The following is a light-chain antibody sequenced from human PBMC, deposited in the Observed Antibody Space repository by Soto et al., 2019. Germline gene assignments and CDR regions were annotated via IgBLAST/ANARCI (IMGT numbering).Light chain of an antibody. Sequence: DIQMTQSPSTLSASVGDRVTLPCRASQNINDWLAWYPQKPGKAPKLLIYKASTLKSGVPSRGSGSGAWTEFTRPISSLQPDDFETYDCQQYNSYSPTFGQGTKVDIK. CDR2: KAS. CDR1: QNINDW. CDR3: QQYNSYSPT. J-gene: IGKJ1*01. V-gene: IGKV1-5*03.